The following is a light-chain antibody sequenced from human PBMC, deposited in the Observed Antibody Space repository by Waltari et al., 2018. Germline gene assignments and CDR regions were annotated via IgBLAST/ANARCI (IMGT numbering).Light chain of an antibody. J-gene: IGKJ4*01. CDR3: LQYNSKPLT. V-gene: IGKV1-17*01. CDR1: QGTRNY. Sequence: DIQMTQSPSSLSASVGDRVPITCRASQGTRNYIRWYQQKPGEAPKRLNYAASSLERGVPSRFSGSGSGTEFTLSISSLQPEEFAAYYGLQYNSKPLTFGGGTKGEIK. CDR2: AAS.